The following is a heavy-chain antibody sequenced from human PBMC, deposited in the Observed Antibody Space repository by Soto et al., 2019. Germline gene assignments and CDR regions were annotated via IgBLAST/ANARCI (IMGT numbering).Heavy chain of an antibody. J-gene: IGHJ4*02. CDR3: ARVTHYFDY. V-gene: IGHV3-30-3*01. CDR1: GFTFSSYA. Sequence: QVQLVESGGGVVQPGRSLRLSCAASGFTFSSYAMHWVRQAPGKGLEWVAVISYDGSNKYYADSVKGRFTISRDNAKNSLFLQMNSLRVEDTAVYYCARVTHYFDYWGQGALVAVSS. CDR2: ISYDGSNK.